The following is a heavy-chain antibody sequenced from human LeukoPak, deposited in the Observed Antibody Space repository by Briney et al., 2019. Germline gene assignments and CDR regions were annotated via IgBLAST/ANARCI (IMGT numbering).Heavy chain of an antibody. CDR2: IHSGGAT. Sequence: GRSLRLSCAASGFPVSNNYMSWVRQAPGKGLEWVSAIHSGGATYYADSVKGRFTISRDNSKNTLYLQMNTLRAEDTAVYYCARGRGYGAYDWNDYWGQGTLVTVSS. CDR1: GFPVSNNY. D-gene: IGHD5-12*01. CDR3: ARGRGYGAYDWNDY. J-gene: IGHJ4*02. V-gene: IGHV3-53*01.